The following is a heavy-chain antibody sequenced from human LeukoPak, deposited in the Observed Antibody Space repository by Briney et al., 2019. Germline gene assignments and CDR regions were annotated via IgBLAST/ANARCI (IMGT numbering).Heavy chain of an antibody. Sequence: SETLSLTCTVSGGSISSSSYYWGWIRQPPGKGLEWIGSIYYSGSTYYNPSLKSRVTISVDTSKNLFSLKLSSVTAADTAVYYCASTIFGVVSYWGQGTLVTVSS. V-gene: IGHV4-39*07. CDR2: IYYSGST. CDR1: GGSISSSSYY. J-gene: IGHJ4*02. D-gene: IGHD3-3*01. CDR3: ASTIFGVVSY.